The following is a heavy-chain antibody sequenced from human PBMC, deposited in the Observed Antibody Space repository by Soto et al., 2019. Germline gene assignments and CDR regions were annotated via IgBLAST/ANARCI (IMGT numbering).Heavy chain of an antibody. Sequence: GGSLRLSCAASGFTFSSYAMHWVRQAPGKGLEWVAVISYDGSNKYYADSVKGRFTISRDNSKNTLYLQMNSLRAEDTAVYYCASGYYDSSGEFDYWGQGTLVTVSS. J-gene: IGHJ4*02. V-gene: IGHV3-30-3*01. CDR1: GFTFSSYA. CDR2: ISYDGSNK. D-gene: IGHD3-22*01. CDR3: ASGYYDSSGEFDY.